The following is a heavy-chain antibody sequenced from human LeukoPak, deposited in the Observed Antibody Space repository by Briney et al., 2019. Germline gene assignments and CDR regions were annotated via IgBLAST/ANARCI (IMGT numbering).Heavy chain of an antibody. D-gene: IGHD3-10*01. CDR2: ISSSSSYI. V-gene: IGHV3-21*01. Sequence: PGGSLRLSCAASGFSFSTYGMNWVRQAPGKGLEWVSSISSSSSYIYYADSVKGRFTISRDNAKNSLYLQMNSLRAEDTAVYYCARAVEALASGDYWGQGTLVTVSS. CDR3: ARAVEALASGDY. CDR1: GFSFSTYG. J-gene: IGHJ4*02.